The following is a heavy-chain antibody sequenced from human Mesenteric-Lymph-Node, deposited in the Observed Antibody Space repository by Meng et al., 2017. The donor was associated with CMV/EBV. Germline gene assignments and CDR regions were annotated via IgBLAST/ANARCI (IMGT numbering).Heavy chain of an antibody. D-gene: IGHD3-10*01. J-gene: IGHJ4*02. V-gene: IGHV4-31*03. CDR2: IYRSGTT. Sequence: TVSGGSLGSGDYYWGWIRQHPGKALEWIGYIYRSGTTYHNPSLKSRVAIVVDTSKSRFSLNLTSVTAADTALYYCARGSGGMKAFDSWGQGTLVTVSS. CDR3: ARGSGGMKAFDS. CDR1: GGSLGSGDYY.